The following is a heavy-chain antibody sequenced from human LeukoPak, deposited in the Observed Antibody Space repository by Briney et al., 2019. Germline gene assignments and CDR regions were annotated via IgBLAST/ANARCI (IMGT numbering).Heavy chain of an antibody. V-gene: IGHV3-74*01. CDR2: ISGDGTAR. D-gene: IGHD3-22*01. J-gene: IGHJ4*02. CDR3: VKDYYDSSVAW. Sequence: PGGSLRLSCAASGFTSSSYWMHWVRQVPGKGLVWVSRISGDGTARNYADSVKGRFTISRDDAKNTVDLQMNSLRGEDTAVYYCVKDYYDSSVAWWGQGTLVTVSS. CDR1: GFTSSSYW.